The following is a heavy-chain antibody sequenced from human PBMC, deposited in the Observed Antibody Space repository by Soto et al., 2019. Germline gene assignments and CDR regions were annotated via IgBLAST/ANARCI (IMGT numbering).Heavy chain of an antibody. CDR1: GGTFSSYA. D-gene: IGHD6-13*01. Sequence: QVQLVQSGAEVKKPGSSVKVSCKASGGTFSSYAISWVRQAPGQGLEWMGGIIPIFGTANYAQKFQGRVTLTADEPTSTAYTELSRLRSEDTAVYYCASDVSYSSSWYFFDYWGKGTLVTVSS. CDR2: IIPIFGTA. V-gene: IGHV1-69*12. CDR3: ASDVSYSSSWYFFDY. J-gene: IGHJ4*02.